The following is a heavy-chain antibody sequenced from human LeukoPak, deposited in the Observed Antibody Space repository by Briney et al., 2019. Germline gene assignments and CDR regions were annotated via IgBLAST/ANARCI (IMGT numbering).Heavy chain of an antibody. CDR3: AWRDSSGYYY. Sequence: GGCLRLSCAASGFTVSSNYMSWVRPAPGKGLEWVSVIYSGDSTYYADSVKGRFTISRDNSKNTLYLQMNSLRAEDTALYYCAWRDSSGYYYWGQGTLVTVSS. V-gene: IGHV3-53*01. CDR2: IYSGDST. CDR1: GFTVSSNY. J-gene: IGHJ4*02. D-gene: IGHD3-22*01.